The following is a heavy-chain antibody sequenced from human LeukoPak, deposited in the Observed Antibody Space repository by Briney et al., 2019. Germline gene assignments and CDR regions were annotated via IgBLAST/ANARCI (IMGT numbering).Heavy chain of an antibody. CDR1: GFTFSSYS. CDR2: ISYDGSNK. V-gene: IGHV3-30*04. CDR3: ASGALRSGIDY. J-gene: IGHJ4*02. D-gene: IGHD4-17*01. Sequence: GGSLRLSCAASGFTFSSYSMHWVRQAPGKGLVWVAHISYDGSNKYFADSVKGRFTISRDNSKNTLYLQMNSLRAEDTAVYYCASGALRSGIDYWGQGTLVSVSS.